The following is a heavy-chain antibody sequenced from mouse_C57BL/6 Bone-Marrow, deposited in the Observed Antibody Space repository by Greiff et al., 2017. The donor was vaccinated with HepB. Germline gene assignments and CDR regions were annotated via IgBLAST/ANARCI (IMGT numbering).Heavy chain of an antibody. CDR1: GYTFTSYW. CDR2: INPSNGGT. CDR3: ARGRNYYGRTTGFAY. D-gene: IGHD1-1*01. J-gene: IGHJ3*01. Sequence: QVQLKQPGTELVKPGASVKLSCKASGYTFTSYWMHWVKQRPGQGLEWIGNINPSNGGTNYNEKFKSKATLTVDNASSTAYMQLSSLTSEDSAVYYCARGRNYYGRTTGFAYWGQGTLVTVSA. V-gene: IGHV1-53*01.